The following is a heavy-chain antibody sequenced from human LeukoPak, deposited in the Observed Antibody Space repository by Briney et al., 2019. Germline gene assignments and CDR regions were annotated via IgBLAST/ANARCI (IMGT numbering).Heavy chain of an antibody. Sequence: SETLSLTCTVSGGSISSGSYYWSWIRQPAGKGLEWIGRIYTSGSTNYNPSLKSRVTISVDTSKNQFSLKLSSVTAADTAVYYCARDQGAITSWYFDLWGRGTLVTVSS. D-gene: IGHD1-20*01. V-gene: IGHV4-61*02. CDR2: IYTSGST. CDR1: GGSISSGSYY. CDR3: ARDQGAITSWYFDL. J-gene: IGHJ2*01.